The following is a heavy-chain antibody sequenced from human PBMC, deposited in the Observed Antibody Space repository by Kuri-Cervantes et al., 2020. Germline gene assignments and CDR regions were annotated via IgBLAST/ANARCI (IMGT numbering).Heavy chain of an antibody. J-gene: IGHJ6*02. CDR1: GGSISSYY. V-gene: IGHV4-59*01. Sequence: GSLRLSCTVSGGSISSYYWSWIRQPPGKGLEWIGYIYYSGSTNYSPSLKSRVTISVDTSKNQFSLKLSSVTAADTAVYYCARGYDFWSGRGGMDVWGQGTTVTVSS. CDR3: ARGYDFWSGRGGMDV. D-gene: IGHD3-3*01. CDR2: IYYSGST.